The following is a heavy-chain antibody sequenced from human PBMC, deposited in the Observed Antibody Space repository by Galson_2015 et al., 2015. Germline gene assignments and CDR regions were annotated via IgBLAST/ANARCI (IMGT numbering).Heavy chain of an antibody. CDR3: AKVRSGTRGTFDS. D-gene: IGHD1-26*01. J-gene: IGHJ4*02. CDR2: ISWNSDTI. V-gene: IGHV3-9*01. Sequence: SLRLSCAASRFTFDDYAIHWVRQAPGKGLEWVSGISWNSDTIAYGDSVKGRFTISRDNAKNSLYLQMNSLRPEDTAFYYCAKVRSGTRGTFDSWGQGTLVTVSA. CDR1: RFTFDDYA.